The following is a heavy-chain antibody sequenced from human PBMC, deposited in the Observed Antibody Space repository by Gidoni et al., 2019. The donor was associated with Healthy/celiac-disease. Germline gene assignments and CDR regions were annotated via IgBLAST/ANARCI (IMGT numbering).Heavy chain of an antibody. Sequence: QVQLVQSGAEVKKPGASVKVSCKASGYTFTSYGISWVRQAPGQGLEWMGWISAYNGNTNYAQKLQGRVTMTTDTSTSTAYMELRSLRSDDTAVYYCARDHRITIFGVVIDATPSEWVYWGQGTLVTVSS. J-gene: IGHJ4*02. V-gene: IGHV1-18*01. CDR1: GYTFTSYG. CDR2: ISAYNGNT. CDR3: ARDHRITIFGVVIDATPSEWVY. D-gene: IGHD3-3*01.